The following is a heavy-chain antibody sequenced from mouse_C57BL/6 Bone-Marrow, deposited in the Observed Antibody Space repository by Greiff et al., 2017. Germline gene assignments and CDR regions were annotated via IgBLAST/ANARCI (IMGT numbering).Heavy chain of an antibody. CDR1: GYTFTEYT. D-gene: IGHD2-2*01. Sequence: QVQLKESGAELVKPGASVKLSCKASGYTFTEYTIHWVKQRSGQGLEWIGWFYPGSGSIKYNEKFKDKATLTADKSSSTVYMELSRLTAEDSAVYFWARHEETIYYGYDAGFAYWGQGTLVTVSA. CDR3: ARHEETIYYGYDAGFAY. CDR2: FYPGSGSI. V-gene: IGHV1-62-2*01. J-gene: IGHJ3*01.